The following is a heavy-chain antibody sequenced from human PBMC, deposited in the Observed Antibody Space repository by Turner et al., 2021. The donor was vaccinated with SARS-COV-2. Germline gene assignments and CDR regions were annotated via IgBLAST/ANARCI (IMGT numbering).Heavy chain of an antibody. CDR3: AKDRATGYYYYGMDV. V-gene: IGHV3-9*01. J-gene: IGHJ6*02. CDR2: ISWNSGSI. D-gene: IGHD5-12*01. CDR1: GFTFDDYA. Sequence: EVQLVESGGGLVQPGRSLRLSCAASGFTFDDYAMHWVRQAPGKGLEWVSGISWNSGSIGYADSVKGRFTISRDNAKNSLYLQMNSLRAEDTALYYCAKDRATGYYYYGMDVWGRGTTVTVSS.